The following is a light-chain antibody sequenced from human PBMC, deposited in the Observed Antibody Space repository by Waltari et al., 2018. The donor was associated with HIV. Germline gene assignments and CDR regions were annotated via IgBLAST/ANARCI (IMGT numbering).Light chain of an antibody. CDR1: KLGDKY. CDR2: QDS. J-gene: IGLJ2*01. Sequence: YELTQPPSVSVSPGQTASITCSGDKLGDKYACWYQQKPGQSPVLVIYQDSKRPSGIPERFSGSNSGNTATLTISGTQAMDEADYYCQAWDSSTYVVFGG. V-gene: IGLV3-1*01. CDR3: QAWDSSTYVV.